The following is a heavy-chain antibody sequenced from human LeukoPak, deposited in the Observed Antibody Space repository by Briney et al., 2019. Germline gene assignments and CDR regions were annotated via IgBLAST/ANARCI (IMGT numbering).Heavy chain of an antibody. CDR3: GRPGILGDNPY. CDR2: IYPRDSDT. CDR1: GYIFTSYW. V-gene: IGHV5-51*01. J-gene: IGHJ4*02. Sequence: GESLKISCKGSGYIFTSYWIGWVRQMPGKGLEWMGIIYPRDSDTRYSPSFQGQATISADKSISTAYLQWSSLKASDTAMYYCGRPGILGDNPYWGQGTLVTVSS. D-gene: IGHD1-26*01.